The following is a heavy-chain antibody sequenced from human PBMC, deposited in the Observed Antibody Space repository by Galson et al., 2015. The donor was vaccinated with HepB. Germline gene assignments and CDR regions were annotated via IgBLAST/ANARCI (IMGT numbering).Heavy chain of an antibody. D-gene: IGHD1-26*01. CDR2: IGYKDRT. V-gene: IGHV3-23*01. Sequence: SLRLSCAASGFTFSSYAMNWVRQAPGKGLEWVSGIGYKDRTFYADSVRGRFTVSRDISKSILYLQMNSLRAEDTAVYYCAKSGRLSGSYTTGYWFFDLWGRGSLVTVSS. CDR1: GFTFSSYA. J-gene: IGHJ2*01. CDR3: AKSGRLSGSYTTGYWFFDL.